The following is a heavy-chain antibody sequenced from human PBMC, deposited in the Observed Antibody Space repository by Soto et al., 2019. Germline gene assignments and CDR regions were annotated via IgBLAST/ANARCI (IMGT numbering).Heavy chain of an antibody. J-gene: IGHJ4*02. D-gene: IGHD3-22*01. Sequence: SVKVSWKASGGTFSSYAISWVRQAPGQGLEWMGGIIPIFGTANYAQKFQGRVTITADESTSTAYMELSSLRSEDTAVYYCARWVHYDSSGYYLDYWGQGTLVTVSS. CDR1: GGTFSSYA. V-gene: IGHV1-69*13. CDR3: ARWVHYDSSGYYLDY. CDR2: IIPIFGTA.